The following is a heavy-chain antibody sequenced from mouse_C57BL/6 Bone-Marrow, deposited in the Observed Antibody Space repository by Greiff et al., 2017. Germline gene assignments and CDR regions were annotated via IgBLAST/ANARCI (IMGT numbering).Heavy chain of an antibody. CDR2: ISSGGSTI. J-gene: IGHJ2*01. CDR1: GFTFSDYG. D-gene: IGHD2-3*01. Sequence: EVKLMASGGGLVKPGGSLKLSCAASGFTFSDYGMHWVRQAPEKGLEWVAYISSGGSTIYYADTVTGRFTISRDNAKNTLFLQMTSLRSEDTAMYYGAILYDGYFDYWGQGTTLTGSS. V-gene: IGHV5-17*01. CDR3: AILYDGYFDY.